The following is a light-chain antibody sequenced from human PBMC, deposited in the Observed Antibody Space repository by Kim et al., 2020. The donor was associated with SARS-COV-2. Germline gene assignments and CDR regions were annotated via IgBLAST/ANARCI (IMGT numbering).Light chain of an antibody. V-gene: IGLV3-19*01. CDR1: SRISYY. J-gene: IGLJ3*02. CDR2: GNN. CDR3: NSRDSSGNHLL. Sequence: GHTVRKTCQGDSRISYYASWYQQKPVQAPVLIIYGNNTRPPGIPDRFPGSSSGNTASLTITGAQAEDEADYYCNSRDSSGNHLLFGGGTKLTVL.